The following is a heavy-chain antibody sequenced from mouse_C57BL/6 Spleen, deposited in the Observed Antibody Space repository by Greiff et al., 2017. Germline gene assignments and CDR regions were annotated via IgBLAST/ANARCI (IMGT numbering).Heavy chain of an antibody. V-gene: IGHV3-6*01. Sequence: EVQLQESGPGLVKPSQSLSLTCSVTGYSITSGYYWNWIRQFPGNKLEWMGYISYDGSNNYNPSLKNRISITRDTSKNQFFLKFNSVTTEDTATYYCAAYDGYYVAMDYWGQGTSVTVSS. CDR2: ISYDGSN. CDR3: AAYDGYYVAMDY. D-gene: IGHD2-3*01. CDR1: GYSITSGYY. J-gene: IGHJ4*01.